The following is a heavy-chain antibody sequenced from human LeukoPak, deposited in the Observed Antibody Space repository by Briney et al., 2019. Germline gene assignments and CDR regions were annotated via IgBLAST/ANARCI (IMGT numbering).Heavy chain of an antibody. Sequence: PGGSLGLSCAASGFTFSLSAMTWVRQAPGKGLECVSTISNSGGTTYYADSVKGRFSISRDNSKNTLSLEMSSLRTEDTAIYYCAKESFRPALLDFWGQGSLVTVSS. CDR3: AKESFRPALLDF. V-gene: IGHV3-23*01. CDR2: ISNSGGTT. CDR1: GFTFSLSA. J-gene: IGHJ4*02. D-gene: IGHD2-21*01.